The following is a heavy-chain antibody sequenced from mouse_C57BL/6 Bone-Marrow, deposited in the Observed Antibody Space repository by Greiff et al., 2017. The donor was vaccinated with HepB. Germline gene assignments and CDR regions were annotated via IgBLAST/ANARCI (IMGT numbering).Heavy chain of an antibody. V-gene: IGHV1-69*01. CDR3: AIEGYYGY. Sequence: QVQLQQPGAELVMPGASVKLSCKASGYTFTSYWMHWVKQRPGQGLEWIGEIDPSDSYTNYNQKFKGKSTLTVDKSSSTAYMQLSSLTSEDSAVYYCAIEGYYGYWGQGTTLTVST. CDR1: GYTFTSYW. D-gene: IGHD1-1*01. CDR2: IDPSDSYT. J-gene: IGHJ2*01.